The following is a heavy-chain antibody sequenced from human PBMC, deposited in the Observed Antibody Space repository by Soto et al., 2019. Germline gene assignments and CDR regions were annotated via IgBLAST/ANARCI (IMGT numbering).Heavy chain of an antibody. V-gene: IGHV2-5*02. CDR1: GFSLNTGGLG. J-gene: IGHJ6*02. Sequence: QITLKESGPTLVKPTQTLTLTCTFSGFSLNTGGLGVGWIRQPPGKALEWLALISWDGDKRYSPSLKSRLSIPKDTSYDKVVLTMTNMDPVDTATYYCAHSRCGCVCLRSYSSHYYYGMDVWGQGTTVTVSS. CDR3: AHSRCGCVCLRSYSSHYYYGMDV. D-gene: IGHD2-21*02. CDR2: ISWDGDK.